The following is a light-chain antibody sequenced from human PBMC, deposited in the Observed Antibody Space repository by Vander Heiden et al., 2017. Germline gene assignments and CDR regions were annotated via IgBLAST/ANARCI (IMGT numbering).Light chain of an antibody. J-gene: IGLJ3*02. CDR2: DDS. CDR3: QVWDSSSDHRV. V-gene: IGLV3-21*03. Sequence: SYVLTQPPSMSVAPGKTARITCGGNNIGSKSVHWYQQKPGQAPVLVVFDDSDRPSGIPERFSGSNSGNTATLTISRVEAGDEVDYYCQVWDSSSDHRVFGGGTKVTVL. CDR1: NIGSKS.